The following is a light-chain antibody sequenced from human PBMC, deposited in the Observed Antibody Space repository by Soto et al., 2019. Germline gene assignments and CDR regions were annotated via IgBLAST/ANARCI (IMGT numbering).Light chain of an antibody. J-gene: IGKJ4*01. Sequence: DIPLTQSPSFLSASVGDRVTITCRASQGINHYVAWYQQKPGKAPKCLIYGASALQSGVPSRFSGSGSWAEFTLSISSLQPEDFATYYCQHVYSYPLTFGGGTRVEI. CDR3: QHVYSYPLT. V-gene: IGKV1-9*01. CDR2: GAS. CDR1: QGINHY.